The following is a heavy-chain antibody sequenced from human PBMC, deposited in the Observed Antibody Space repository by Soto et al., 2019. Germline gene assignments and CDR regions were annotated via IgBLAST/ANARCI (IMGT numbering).Heavy chain of an antibody. CDR3: AKSEGWYDWGPFDY. CDR2: ISYDGSNK. D-gene: IGHD2-15*01. CDR1: GFTFSNYW. J-gene: IGHJ4*02. V-gene: IGHV3-30*18. Sequence: GGSLRVPCAASGFTFSNYWRHWVRQAQGKGLEWVAVISYDGSNKYYADSVKGRFTISRDNSKNTLYLQMNSLRAEDTAVYYCAKSEGWYDWGPFDYWGQGTPVTVSS.